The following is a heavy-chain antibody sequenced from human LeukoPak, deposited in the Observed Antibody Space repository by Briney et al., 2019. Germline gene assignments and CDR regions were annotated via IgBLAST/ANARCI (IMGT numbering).Heavy chain of an antibody. V-gene: IGHV1-2*02. CDR3: ARVFHCSGDCYSFDY. CDR2: INPNSGGT. CDR1: GYTFTGYY. Sequence: ASVKVSCKASGYTFTGYYMHWVRQAPGQGLEWMGWINPNSGGTIYAQNFQGRVTMTRDTSISTAYMELSRLRSDDTAVYYCARVFHCSGDCYSFDYWGQGTLVTVSS. D-gene: IGHD2-21*01. J-gene: IGHJ4*02.